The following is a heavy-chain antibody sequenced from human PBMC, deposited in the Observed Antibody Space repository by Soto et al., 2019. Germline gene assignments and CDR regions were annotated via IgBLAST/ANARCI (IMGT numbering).Heavy chain of an antibody. J-gene: IGHJ3*02. CDR3: ARDYGAYAFDI. CDR1: GVTFSSYS. CDR2: IIPILGIA. D-gene: IGHD2-8*01. V-gene: IGHV1-69*04. Sequence: SAKVSCKASGVTFSSYSISWVRQAPGQGLEWMGRIIPILGIANYAQKFQGRVTITADKSTSTAYMELSSLRSEDTAVYYCARDYGAYAFDIWGQGTMVTVSS.